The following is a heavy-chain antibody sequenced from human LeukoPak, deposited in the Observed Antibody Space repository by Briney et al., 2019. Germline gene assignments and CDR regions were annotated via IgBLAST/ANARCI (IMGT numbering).Heavy chain of an antibody. D-gene: IGHD5-18*01. Sequence: KASETLSLTCTVPAYSIRSFYWGWIRQPPGKGLEWIGYVHYSGDTNYNPSLKSRATISVDTSKNQFSLNLNSVTAADTAVYYCARHRRGNNFGYDYWGQGTLVTVSS. CDR2: VHYSGDT. CDR1: AYSIRSFY. CDR3: ARHRRGNNFGYDY. J-gene: IGHJ4*02. V-gene: IGHV4-59*08.